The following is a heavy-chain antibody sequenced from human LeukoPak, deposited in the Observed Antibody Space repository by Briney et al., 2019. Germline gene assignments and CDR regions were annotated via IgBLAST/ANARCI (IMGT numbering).Heavy chain of an antibody. CDR2: ISSSSSYI. V-gene: IGHV3-21*01. J-gene: IGHJ6*02. Sequence: GGSLRLSCAASGFTFSSYSMNWVRQAPGKGLEWVSSISSSSSYIYYADSVKGRFTISRDNAKNSLYLQMNSLRAEDTAVYYCARDIVVVVAARSGGEDYYYYGMDVWGQGTTVTVSS. CDR3: ARDIVVVVAARSGGEDYYYYGMDV. D-gene: IGHD2-15*01. CDR1: GFTFSSYS.